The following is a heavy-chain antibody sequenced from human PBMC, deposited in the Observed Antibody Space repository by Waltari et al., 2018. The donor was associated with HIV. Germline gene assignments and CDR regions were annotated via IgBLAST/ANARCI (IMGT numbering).Heavy chain of an antibody. D-gene: IGHD3-3*01. CDR1: GGSISSGGYY. J-gene: IGHJ3*02. CDR2: IYYSGST. V-gene: IGHV4-31*03. Sequence: QVQLQESGPGLVKPSQTLSLTCTVSGGSISSGGYYWSWIRQHPGKGLEWIGYIYYSGSTYSNPSLKSRVTISVDTSKNQFSLKLSSVTAADTAVYYCARIPMDTIFGVVIGSSDAFDIWGQGTMVTVSS. CDR3: ARIPMDTIFGVVIGSSDAFDI.